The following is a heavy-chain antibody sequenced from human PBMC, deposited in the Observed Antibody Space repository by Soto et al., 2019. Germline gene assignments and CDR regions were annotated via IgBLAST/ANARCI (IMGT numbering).Heavy chain of an antibody. J-gene: IGHJ4*02. D-gene: IGHD3-16*01. V-gene: IGHV3-30*03. CDR2: ISFDGINK. Sequence: QAGGSLRLSCAASGFTFSSYGMHWVRQAPGKGLEWVAFISFDGINKYYADSVKGRFTISRDNSKNTLFLQMSSLRAEDTALYYCVSLYYYSLTQYFDYWGQGTLVTVSS. CDR1: GFTFSSYG. CDR3: VSLYYYSLTQYFDY.